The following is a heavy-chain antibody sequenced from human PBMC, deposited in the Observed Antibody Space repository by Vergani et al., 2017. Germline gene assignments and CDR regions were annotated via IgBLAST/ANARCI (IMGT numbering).Heavy chain of an antibody. CDR3: AKVYDFWSGYYGGYDY. V-gene: IGHV3-23*04. D-gene: IGHD3-3*01. CDR1: GFTFSSYE. Sequence: EVQLVESGGGLVQPGGSLRLSCAASGFTFSSYEMNWVRQAPGKGLEWVSAISGSGGSTYYADSVKGRFTISRDNSKNTLYLQMNSLRAEDTAVYYCAKVYDFWSGYYGGYDYWGQGTLVTVSS. J-gene: IGHJ4*02. CDR2: ISGSGGST.